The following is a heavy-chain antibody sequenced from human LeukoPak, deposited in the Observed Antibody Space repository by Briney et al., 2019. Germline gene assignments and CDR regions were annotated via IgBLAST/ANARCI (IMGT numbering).Heavy chain of an antibody. D-gene: IGHD5-12*01. Sequence: ASVKVSCKASGYTFTSYGISWVRQAPGQGLEWMGWISAYNGNTNYAQKLQGRVTMTTDTSTSTAYMELRSLRSDDTAVYYCAREGHTYSGYDYFPVDSDYYMDVWGKGTTVTVSS. CDR3: AREGHTYSGYDYFPVDSDYYMDV. CDR1: GYTFTSYG. J-gene: IGHJ6*03. CDR2: ISAYNGNT. V-gene: IGHV1-18*01.